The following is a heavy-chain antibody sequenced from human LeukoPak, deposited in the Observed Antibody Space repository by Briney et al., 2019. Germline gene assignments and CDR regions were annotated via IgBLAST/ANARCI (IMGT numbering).Heavy chain of an antibody. CDR1: GYTLTELS. J-gene: IGHJ6*02. CDR2: FDPEDGET. Sequence: ASVKVSCKVSGYTLTELSMHWVRQAPGKGLERMGGFDPEDGETIYAQKFQGRVTMTEDTSTDTAYMELSSLRSEDTAVYYCATGVVGATYYYYYYGMDVWGQGTTVTVSS. CDR3: ATGVVGATYYYYYYGMDV. V-gene: IGHV1-24*01. D-gene: IGHD1-26*01.